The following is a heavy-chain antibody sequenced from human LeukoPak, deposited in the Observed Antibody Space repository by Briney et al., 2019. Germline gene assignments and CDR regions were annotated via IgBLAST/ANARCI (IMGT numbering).Heavy chain of an antibody. V-gene: IGHV3-30*02. Sequence: PGGSLRLSCAASGFTFSNYGMHWVRQTPGKGLEWVAFIRFDGSNKYYADSVMGRFTISRDNSKNTLYLQLSSLRPEDTAVYYCSKGHDYTGPQAFDIWAKGQWSPSLQ. CDR1: GFTFSNYG. CDR3: SKGHDYTGPQAFDI. J-gene: IGHJ3*02. D-gene: IGHD2-8*02. CDR2: IRFDGSNK.